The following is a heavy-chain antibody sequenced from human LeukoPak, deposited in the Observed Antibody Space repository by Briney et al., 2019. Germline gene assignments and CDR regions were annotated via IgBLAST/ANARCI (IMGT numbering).Heavy chain of an antibody. CDR1: GFTFSSYG. J-gene: IGHJ4*02. V-gene: IGHV3-23*01. Sequence: GGSLRLSCAASGFTFSSYGMSWVRQAPGKGLEWVSAISGSGGSTYYAGSVKGRFTISRDNSKNTLYLQMNSLRAEDTAVYYCAPQSAVTTPFDYWGQGTLVTVSS. CDR2: ISGSGGST. CDR3: APQSAVTTPFDY. D-gene: IGHD4-17*01.